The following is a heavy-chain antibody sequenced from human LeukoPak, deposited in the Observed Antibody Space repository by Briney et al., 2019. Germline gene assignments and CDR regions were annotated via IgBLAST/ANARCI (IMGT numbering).Heavy chain of an antibody. J-gene: IGHJ4*02. CDR1: GFTFTDHA. Sequence: GGSLRLSCAASGFTFTDHAMHWVRQAPGKGLEWVSGINWNSGNKVYADSVKGRFTISRDNAKNSLYLQMNSLRAEDMALYYCAKDWGNGYGYSGLDYWGQGTLVTVSS. V-gene: IGHV3-9*03. CDR3: AKDWGNGYGYSGLDY. CDR2: INWNSGNK. D-gene: IGHD5-18*01.